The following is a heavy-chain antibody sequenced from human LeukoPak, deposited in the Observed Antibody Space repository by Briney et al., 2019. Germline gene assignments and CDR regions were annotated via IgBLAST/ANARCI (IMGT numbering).Heavy chain of an antibody. CDR3: ARDPTTVTKGFDI. D-gene: IGHD4-17*01. Sequence: PSETLSLTCTVSDDSFSTHYRTWIRQPPGKGLEWIGYISYSGSTNYNTSPKSRVIISVETSKKQFSLKMNSVTAADTAVYYCARDPTTVTKGFDIWGQGTLVTVSS. CDR1: DDSFSTHY. J-gene: IGHJ3*02. CDR2: ISYSGST. V-gene: IGHV4-59*11.